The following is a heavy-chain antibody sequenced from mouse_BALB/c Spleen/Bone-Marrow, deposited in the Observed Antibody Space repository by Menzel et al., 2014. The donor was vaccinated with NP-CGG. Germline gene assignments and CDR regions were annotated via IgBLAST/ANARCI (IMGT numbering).Heavy chain of an antibody. V-gene: IGHV1-67*01. J-gene: IGHJ4*01. CDR3: AREVRAPWYAMDY. CDR1: GYTFTDYA. CDR2: ISNYNGNN. D-gene: IGHD3-1*01. Sequence: QVQLQQSGPEVVRPGVSVKISCKGSGYTFTDYAMHWVKQSHAKSLEWIGVISNYNGNNKYNQKFTGKATMTVDKSSSTAYMELARLTSDDSAIYYCAREVRAPWYAMDYWGQGTSVTVSS.